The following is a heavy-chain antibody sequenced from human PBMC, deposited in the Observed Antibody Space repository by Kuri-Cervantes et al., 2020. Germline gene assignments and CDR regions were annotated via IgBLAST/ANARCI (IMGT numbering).Heavy chain of an antibody. CDR2: INPNSGNT. J-gene: IGHJ5*02. CDR3: ARRGKLRADWFDP. V-gene: IGHV1-8*01. Sequence: ASVKVSCKASGYTFTSYDINWVRQATGQGLEWMGWINPNSGNTGYAQKFQGKVTMTRNTSISTAYMELSSLRSEDTAVYYCARRGKLRADWFDPWGQGTLVTVSS. D-gene: IGHD3-10*01. CDR1: GYTFTSYD.